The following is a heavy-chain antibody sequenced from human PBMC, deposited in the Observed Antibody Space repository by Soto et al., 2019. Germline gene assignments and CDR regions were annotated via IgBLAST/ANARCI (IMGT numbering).Heavy chain of an antibody. D-gene: IGHD6-6*01. CDR1: GYSFTSYW. J-gene: IGHJ4*02. CDR2: IDPSDSYT. Sequence: PGESLKISCKGSGYSFTSYWISWVRQMPGKGLEWMGRIDPSDSYTNYSPSFQGHVTISADKSISTAYLQWSSLKASDTAMYYCARSKYSSSSSDYWGQGTLVIVSS. V-gene: IGHV5-10-1*01. CDR3: ARSKYSSSSSDY.